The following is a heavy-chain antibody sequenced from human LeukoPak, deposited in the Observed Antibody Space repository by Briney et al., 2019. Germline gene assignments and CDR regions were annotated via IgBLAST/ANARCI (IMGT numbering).Heavy chain of an antibody. J-gene: IGHJ5*02. D-gene: IGHD3-10*01. CDR3: ARDGYGSGSYGWFDP. V-gene: IGHV4-59*01. Sequence: SETLSLTCSVSGASITSSYWSWIRQTPGKGLEWIGNIYSGSTNYNPSFESRVTVSLDTSKYQFSLRLTSVTAADTALYYCARDGYGSGSYGWFDPWGQGTLVTVSS. CDR1: GASITSSY. CDR2: IYSGST.